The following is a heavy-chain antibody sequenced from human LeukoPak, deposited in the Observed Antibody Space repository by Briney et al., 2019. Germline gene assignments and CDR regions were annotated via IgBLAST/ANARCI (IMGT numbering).Heavy chain of an antibody. Sequence: GGSLRLSCAASGFTFSTYSMNWVRQAPGKGLEWASSITGSSRFIYYADSMKGRFTISRDNAKNSMYLQMSSLRAEDTAVYYCARDRSSGWYDYWGQGILVTVSS. CDR1: GFTFSTYS. CDR3: ARDRSSGWYDY. J-gene: IGHJ4*02. CDR2: ITGSSRFI. V-gene: IGHV3-21*01. D-gene: IGHD6-19*01.